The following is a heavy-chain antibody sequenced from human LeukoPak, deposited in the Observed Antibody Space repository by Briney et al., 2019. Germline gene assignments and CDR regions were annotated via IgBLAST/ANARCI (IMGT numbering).Heavy chain of an antibody. Sequence: GRSLRLSCAASGLIFSSYGMHWVRQAPGKGLEWVAFIRYDGSNKDYVDSVKGRFTISRDNSKNTLCLQMNSLRAEDTAVYYCAMSSRDDYYGMDVWGHGTTVTVSS. CDR2: IRYDGSNK. CDR1: GLIFSSYG. J-gene: IGHJ6*02. V-gene: IGHV3-30*02. CDR3: AMSSRDDYYGMDV. D-gene: IGHD6-19*01.